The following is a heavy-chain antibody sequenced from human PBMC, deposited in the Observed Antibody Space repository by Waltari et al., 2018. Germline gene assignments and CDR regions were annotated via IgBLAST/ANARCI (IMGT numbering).Heavy chain of an antibody. D-gene: IGHD2-2*01. CDR2: IYYSGST. Sequence: QVQLQESGPGLVKPSETLSLTCTVSGGSISSYYWSWIRQPPGKGLEWIGYIYYSGSTNYNPSLKSRVTISVDTSKNQFSLKLSSVTAADTAVYYCARTKAVPAAQRWWFDPWGQGTLVTVSS. V-gene: IGHV4-59*01. CDR3: ARTKAVPAAQRWWFDP. J-gene: IGHJ5*02. CDR1: GGSISSYY.